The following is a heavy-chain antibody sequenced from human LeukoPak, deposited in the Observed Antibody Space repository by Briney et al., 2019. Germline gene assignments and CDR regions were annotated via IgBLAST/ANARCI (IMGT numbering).Heavy chain of an antibody. J-gene: IGHJ6*03. D-gene: IGHD2/OR15-2a*01. Sequence: SETLSLTCTGSGGSISTYSWSWIRQPAGKGLEWIGRIYSNGSTNYNPSLKSRLTISIDTSQNQFSLQLSSVTGADTATYYCARDYLRRMGFYYFMDVWGKGTTVT. CDR1: GGSISTYS. CDR3: ARDYLRRMGFYYFMDV. CDR2: IYSNGST. V-gene: IGHV4-4*07.